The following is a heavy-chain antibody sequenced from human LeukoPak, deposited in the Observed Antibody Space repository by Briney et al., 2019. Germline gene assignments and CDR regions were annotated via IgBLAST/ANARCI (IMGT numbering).Heavy chain of an antibody. J-gene: IGHJ4*02. CDR1: GYTFTNFN. CDR3: ARDGYFDY. V-gene: IGHV1-18*01. CDR2: ISPYNGNT. Sequence: GASVKVSCRTSGYTFTNFNIAWVRQAPGQGLEWVGWISPYNGNTKYAQKFQGRVTMTTDTSTSTAYIELRSLTFDDTAIYYCARDGYFDYWGQGTLATVSS.